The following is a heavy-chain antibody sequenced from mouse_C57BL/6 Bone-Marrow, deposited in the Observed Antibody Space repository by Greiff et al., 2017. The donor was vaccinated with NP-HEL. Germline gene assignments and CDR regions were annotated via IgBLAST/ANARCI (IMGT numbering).Heavy chain of an antibody. D-gene: IGHD1-1*01. CDR1: GYTFTSYG. V-gene: IGHV1-81*01. CDR3: ARSYYGSSH. Sequence: VKLVESGAELARPGASVKLSCKASGYTFTSYGISWVKQRTGQGLEWIGEIYPRSGNTYYNEKFKGKATLTADKSSSTAYMELRSLTSEDSAVYFCARSYYGSSHWGQGTTLTVSS. J-gene: IGHJ2*01. CDR2: IYPRSGNT.